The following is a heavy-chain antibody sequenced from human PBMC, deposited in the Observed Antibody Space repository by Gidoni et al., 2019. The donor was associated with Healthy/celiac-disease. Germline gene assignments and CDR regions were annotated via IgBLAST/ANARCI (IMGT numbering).Heavy chain of an antibody. Sequence: QLQLQESGPGLVKPSETLSLTCTVSGGSISSSSYYWGWIRQPPGKGLEWIGSSYYSGSTYYNPSLKSRVTISVDTSKNQFSLKLSSVTAADTAVYYCASEYYYDSSGYYNAFDIWGQGTMVTVSS. CDR1: GGSISSSSYY. D-gene: IGHD3-22*01. CDR3: ASEYYYDSSGYYNAFDI. V-gene: IGHV4-39*01. CDR2: SYYSGST. J-gene: IGHJ3*02.